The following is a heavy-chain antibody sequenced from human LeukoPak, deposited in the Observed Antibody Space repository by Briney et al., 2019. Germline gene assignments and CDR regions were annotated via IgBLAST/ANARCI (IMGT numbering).Heavy chain of an antibody. CDR1: GLTFTTYD. CDR3: AMAEYDFWSGLGGY. V-gene: IGHV3-23*01. CDR2: IIGSGGST. J-gene: IGHJ4*02. D-gene: IGHD3-3*01. Sequence: GGSLRLSCAASGLTFTTYDMSWVRQAPGKGLEWVSAIIGSGGSTYYADSVKGRFTISRDNSKNTLYLQMNSLRAEDTAVDYCAMAEYDFWSGLGGYWGQGTLVTVSS.